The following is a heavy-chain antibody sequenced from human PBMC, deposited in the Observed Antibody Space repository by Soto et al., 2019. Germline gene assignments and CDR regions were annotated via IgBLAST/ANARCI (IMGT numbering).Heavy chain of an antibody. J-gene: IGHJ4*02. Sequence: QVTLKESGPVLVKPTETLTLTCTVSGFSLSNARMGVSWIRQPPGKALEWLAHIFSNDEKSYSTSLKSRLTSSKDTAKSQVVLIMTNMDPVDTATYYCARIRDYDSSGEVDYWGQGTLVTVSS. CDR3: ARIRDYDSSGEVDY. CDR1: GFSLSNARMG. D-gene: IGHD3-22*01. V-gene: IGHV2-26*01. CDR2: IFSNDEK.